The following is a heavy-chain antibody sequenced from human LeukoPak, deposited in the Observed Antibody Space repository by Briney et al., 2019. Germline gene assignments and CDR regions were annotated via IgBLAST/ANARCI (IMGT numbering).Heavy chain of an antibody. J-gene: IGHJ6*02. CDR1: GGSISSYY. CDR3: ARYSSSWYYYGMDV. Sequence: PSETLSLTCTVSGGSISSYYWSWIRQPPGKGLEWIGYIYYSGSTNYNPSLKSRVTISVDTSKNQFSLKLSSVTAADTAVYYCARYSSSWYYYGMDVWGQGTTVTVSS. V-gene: IGHV4-59*01. D-gene: IGHD6-13*01. CDR2: IYYSGST.